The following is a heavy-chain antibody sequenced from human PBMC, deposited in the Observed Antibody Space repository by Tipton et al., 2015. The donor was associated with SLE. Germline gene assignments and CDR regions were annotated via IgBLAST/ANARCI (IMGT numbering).Heavy chain of an antibody. D-gene: IGHD3-3*01. J-gene: IGHJ4*02. Sequence: TLSLTCTASGASVSSSNSNWGWIRQPPGKRLEWIGSVYFSGITFYSPSLQSRVTISVDRSKNQFSLKLTPVTAADTAVYYCARHGYDIWSGYDYWGQGTLVTVSS. V-gene: IGHV4-39*07. CDR2: VYFSGIT. CDR3: ARHGYDIWSGYDY. CDR1: GASVSSSNSN.